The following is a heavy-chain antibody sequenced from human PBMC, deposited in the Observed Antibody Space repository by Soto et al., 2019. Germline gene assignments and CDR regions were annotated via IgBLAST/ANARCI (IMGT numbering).Heavy chain of an antibody. CDR2: ISRNSGTI. Sequence: PGGSLILSWVVSGFTLDDYVMHWVRQTPGKGLEWGSGISRNSGTIEYADSVKGRFTGSRDNAKNSLYLQMDSLRAQDTALSYCPNALVYCRSFTFASRRQGTMVAVSS. CDR3: PNALVYCRSFTFAS. CDR1: GFTLDDYV. J-gene: IGHJ4*02. D-gene: IGHD2-8*02. V-gene: IGHV3-9*01.